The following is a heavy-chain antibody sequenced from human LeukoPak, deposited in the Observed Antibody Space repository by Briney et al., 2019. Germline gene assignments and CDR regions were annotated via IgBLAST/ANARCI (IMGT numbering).Heavy chain of an antibody. CDR2: INHSGST. J-gene: IGHJ4*02. D-gene: IGHD3-3*01. CDR3: ARGPARYDFWSGLWFDY. CDR1: GGSFSGYY. Sequence: SETLSLTRAVYGGSFSGYYWSWIRQPPGKGLEWIGEINHSGSTNYNPSLKSRVTISVDTSKNQFSLKLSSVTAADTAVYYCARGPARYDFWSGLWFDYWGQGTLVTVSS. V-gene: IGHV4-34*01.